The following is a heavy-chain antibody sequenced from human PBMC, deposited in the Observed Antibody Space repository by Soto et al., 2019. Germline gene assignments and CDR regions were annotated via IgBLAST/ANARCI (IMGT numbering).Heavy chain of an antibody. J-gene: IGHJ2*01. CDR2: FSSSSSYI. Sequence: EVQLVESGGGLVKPGGSLRLSCAAGGFTFSSYSMNWVRQAPGKGLEWVSSFSSSSSYIYYADSVKGRFTISRVNAKNSQYQPMNTLLAEDKAVSYCARDPPPILGQYCWYFDLWGRGTLVTVSS. V-gene: IGHV3-21*01. CDR1: GFTFSSYS. CDR3: ARDPPPILGQYCWYFDL. D-gene: IGHD2-8*02.